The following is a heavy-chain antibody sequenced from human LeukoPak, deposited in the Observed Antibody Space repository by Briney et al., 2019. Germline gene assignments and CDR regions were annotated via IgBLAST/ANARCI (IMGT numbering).Heavy chain of an antibody. J-gene: IGHJ3*02. CDR3: ARDLKRRVYYDSSGSDDAFDI. CDR1: GFTFSSYS. CDR2: ISSSSSYI. D-gene: IGHD3-22*01. V-gene: IGHV3-21*01. Sequence: KAGGSLRLSCAASGFTFSSYSMNWVRQAPGKGLEWVSSISSSSSYIYYAGSVEGRFTVSRDNAKNSLYLQMNSLRAEDTAVYYCARDLKRRVYYDSSGSDDAFDIWGQGTMVTVSS.